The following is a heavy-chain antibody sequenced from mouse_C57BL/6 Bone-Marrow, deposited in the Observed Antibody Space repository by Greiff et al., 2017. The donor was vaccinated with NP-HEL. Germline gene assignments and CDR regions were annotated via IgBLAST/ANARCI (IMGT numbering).Heavy chain of an antibody. J-gene: IGHJ2*01. CDR2: ISSGGSYP. CDR3: ARPLFYYYGSFDY. D-gene: IGHD1-1*01. Sequence: DVHLVESGGDLVKPGGSLKLSCAASGFTFSSYGMSWVRQTPDKRLEWVATISSGGSYPYSPDSVKGRFTISRDNAKNTLYLQMSSLKSEDTAMYYCARPLFYYYGSFDYWGQGTTLTVSS. V-gene: IGHV5-6*01. CDR1: GFTFSSYG.